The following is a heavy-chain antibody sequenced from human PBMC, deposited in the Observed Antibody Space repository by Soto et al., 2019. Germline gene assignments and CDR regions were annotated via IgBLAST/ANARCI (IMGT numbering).Heavy chain of an antibody. Sequence: ASVKVSCKASGYTFTGYYMHWVRQAPGQGLEWMGWINPNSGGTNYAQKFQGWVTMTRDTSISTAYMELSRLRSDDTAVYYCAREGGYYDILTGYYSGYYGMDVWGQGTTVTVS. CDR2: INPNSGGT. J-gene: IGHJ6*02. V-gene: IGHV1-2*04. CDR1: GYTFTGYY. D-gene: IGHD3-9*01. CDR3: AREGGYYDILTGYYSGYYGMDV.